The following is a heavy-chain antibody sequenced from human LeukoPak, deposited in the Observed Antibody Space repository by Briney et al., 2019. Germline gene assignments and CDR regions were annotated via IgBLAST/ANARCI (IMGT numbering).Heavy chain of an antibody. J-gene: IGHJ4*02. D-gene: IGHD3-10*01. CDR1: GFTLSRYW. CDR2: ISGSGGST. V-gene: IGHV3-23*01. CDR3: AKRSERITMLTPIDY. Sequence: GGSLRLSCAASGFTLSRYWMSWVRQAPGKGLEWVSAISGSGGSTYYADSVKGRFTISRDNSKNTLYLQMNSLRAEDTAVYYCAKRSERITMLTPIDYWGQGTLVTVSS.